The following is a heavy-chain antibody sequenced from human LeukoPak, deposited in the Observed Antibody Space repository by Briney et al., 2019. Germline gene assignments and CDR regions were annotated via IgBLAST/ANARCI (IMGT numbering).Heavy chain of an antibody. CDR2: IYWNDDK. D-gene: IGHD2-2*01. Sequence: SGPTLVKPTQTLTLTCTFSGFSLSTSGVGVGWIRQPPGKALEWPALIYWNDDKRYSPSLKSRLTITKDTSKNQVVLTMTNMDPVDTATYYCARRREGPAAKYNWFDPWGQGTLVTVSS. J-gene: IGHJ5*02. V-gene: IGHV2-5*01. CDR3: ARRREGPAAKYNWFDP. CDR1: GFSLSTSGVG.